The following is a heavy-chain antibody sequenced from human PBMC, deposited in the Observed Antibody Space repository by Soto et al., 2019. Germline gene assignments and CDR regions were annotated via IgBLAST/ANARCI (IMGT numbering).Heavy chain of an antibody. CDR3: ARDVYYGGFRLGY. Sequence: SETLSLTCAVSGDSMSSSDYYWGWIRQPTGKGLEWIGKIYYSGSTYYNPSLQSPVTISVDTSKNQLSLKIKSVTAADTAVYFCARDVYYGGFRLGYWGHGILVTVSS. V-gene: IGHV4-39*02. CDR1: GDSMSSSDYY. CDR2: IYYSGST. J-gene: IGHJ4*01. D-gene: IGHD2-21*01.